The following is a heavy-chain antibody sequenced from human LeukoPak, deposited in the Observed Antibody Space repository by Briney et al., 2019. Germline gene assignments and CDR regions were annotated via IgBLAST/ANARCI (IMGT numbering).Heavy chain of an antibody. Sequence: GASVKVSCKPSGYTFTNYAITWVRQAPGQGLEWMGWINAYNGDANYAQKLQGRVTVTTDTSTTTAYMELRSLRSDDTAVYYCARGSYHYYWGQGTLVTVSS. CDR1: GYTFTNYA. CDR3: ARGSYHYY. V-gene: IGHV1-18*01. J-gene: IGHJ4*02. CDR2: INAYNGDA. D-gene: IGHD1-26*01.